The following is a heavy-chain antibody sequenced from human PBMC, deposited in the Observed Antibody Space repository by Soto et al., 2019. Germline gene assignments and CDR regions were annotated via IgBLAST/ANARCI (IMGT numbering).Heavy chain of an antibody. CDR1: GYTFTSYG. CDR2: ISAYNGNT. CDR3: ARFTIFGVVIIGYFDY. J-gene: IGHJ4*02. D-gene: IGHD3-3*01. Sequence: ASVKVSCKASGYTFTSYGISWVRQAPGQGLEWMGWISAYNGNTNYAQKLQGRVTMTTDTSTSTAYMELRSLRSDDTAVYYCARFTIFGVVIIGYFDYWGQGTLVTVSS. V-gene: IGHV1-18*01.